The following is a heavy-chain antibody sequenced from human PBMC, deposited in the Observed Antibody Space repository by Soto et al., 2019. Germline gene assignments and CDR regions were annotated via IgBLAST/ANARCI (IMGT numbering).Heavy chain of an antibody. CDR3: ARGRVAAAGTGYYYYYMDV. V-gene: IGHV1-8*01. Sequence: GASVKVSCKASGYTFTSYDINWVRQATGQGLEWMGWMNPNSGNTGYAQKFQGRVTMTRNTSISTAYMELSSLRSEDTAVYYCARGRVAAAGTGYYYYYMDVWGIGTTVTVSS. J-gene: IGHJ6*03. CDR1: GYTFTSYD. CDR2: MNPNSGNT. D-gene: IGHD6-13*01.